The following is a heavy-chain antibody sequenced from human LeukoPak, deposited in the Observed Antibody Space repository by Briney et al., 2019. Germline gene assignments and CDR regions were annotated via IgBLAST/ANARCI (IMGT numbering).Heavy chain of an antibody. D-gene: IGHD2-15*01. J-gene: IGHJ6*02. Sequence: GGALRLSCAASGFTFSSYGMHGVRQAPGKGLEWVAVIWYDGSNKYYADSVKGRFTISRDNSKNTLYLQMNSLRAEDTAVYYCARGRLCSGGSCYGPYYYYGMDVWGQGTTVTVSS. V-gene: IGHV3-33*01. CDR2: IWYDGSNK. CDR1: GFTFSSYG. CDR3: ARGRLCSGGSCYGPYYYYGMDV.